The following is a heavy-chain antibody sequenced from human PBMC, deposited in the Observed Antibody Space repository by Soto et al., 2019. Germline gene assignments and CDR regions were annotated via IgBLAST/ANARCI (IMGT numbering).Heavy chain of an antibody. CDR3: AANYYYDRSGYLDY. CDR1: GGSISSGGYY. V-gene: IGHV4-31*03. Sequence: SETLSLTCTVSGGSISSGGYYWSWIRQHPGKGLEWIGYIYYSGSTYYNPSLKSRVTISVDTSKNQFSLKLSSVTAADTAVYYCAANYYYDRSGYLDYWGQGTLVTVST. D-gene: IGHD3-22*01. CDR2: IYYSGST. J-gene: IGHJ4*02.